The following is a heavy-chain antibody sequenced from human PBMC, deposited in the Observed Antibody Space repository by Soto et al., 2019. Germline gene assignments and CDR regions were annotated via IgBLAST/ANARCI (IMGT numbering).Heavy chain of an antibody. CDR1: GFTFSSYA. V-gene: IGHV3-30-3*01. CDR3: ARDYDPSCFDY. CDR2: ISYDGSNK. J-gene: IGHJ4*02. Sequence: GGSLRLSCAASGFTFSSYAMHWVRQAPGKGLEWVAVISYDGSNKYYADSVKGRFTISRDNSKNTLYLQMNSLRAEDTAVYYCARDYDPSCFDYWGQGTLVTVSS. D-gene: IGHD3-3*01.